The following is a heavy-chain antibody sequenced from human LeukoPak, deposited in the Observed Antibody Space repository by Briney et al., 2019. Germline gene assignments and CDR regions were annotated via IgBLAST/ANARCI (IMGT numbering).Heavy chain of an antibody. CDR2: INPNSGGT. CDR3: ARVSIAAAGTSYFDY. CDR1: GYTFTSYG. J-gene: IGHJ4*02. Sequence: GASVKVSCKASGYTFTSYGISWVRQAPGQGLEWMGWINPNSGGTNYAQKFQGRVTMTRDTSISTAYMELSRLRSDDTAVYYCARVSIAAAGTSYFDYWGQGTLVTVSS. D-gene: IGHD6-13*01. V-gene: IGHV1-2*02.